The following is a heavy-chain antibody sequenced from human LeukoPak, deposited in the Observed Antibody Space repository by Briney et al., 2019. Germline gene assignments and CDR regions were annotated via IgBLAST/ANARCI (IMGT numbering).Heavy chain of an antibody. CDR2: INPNSGGT. CDR3: ARDPGLVVVPAANNWFDP. J-gene: IGHJ5*02. D-gene: IGHD2-2*01. Sequence: ASVKVSCKASGYTFTGYYMHWVRQAPGQGLEWMGRINPNSGGTNYAQKFQGRVTMTRDTSISTAYMELGRLRSDDTAVYYCARDPGLVVVPAANNWFDPWGQGTLVTVSS. V-gene: IGHV1-2*06. CDR1: GYTFTGYY.